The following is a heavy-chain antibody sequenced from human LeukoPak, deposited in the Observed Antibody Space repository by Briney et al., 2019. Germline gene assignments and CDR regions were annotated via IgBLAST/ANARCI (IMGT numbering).Heavy chain of an antibody. J-gene: IGHJ4*02. V-gene: IGHV4-34*01. Sequence: SETLSLTCTVSGGSISSYYWSWIRQPPGKGLEWIGEINHSGSTNYNPSLKSRVTISVDTSKNQFSLQLNSVTPEDTAVYYCGRAAGFSSGYYNYWGQGTLVTVSS. CDR3: GRAAGFSSGYYNY. CDR2: INHSGST. CDR1: GGSISSYY. D-gene: IGHD6-19*01.